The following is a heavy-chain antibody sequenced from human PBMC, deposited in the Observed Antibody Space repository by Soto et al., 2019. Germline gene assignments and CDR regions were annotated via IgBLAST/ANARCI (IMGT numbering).Heavy chain of an antibody. CDR2: IKKDESGT. J-gene: IGHJ6*03. CDR3: ARAPTLITIFGVARDYYMDV. Sequence: GGSLRLSCAASGFTFSSYWMSWVRQAPGKGLGWVSRIKKDESGTSYADSVKGRFTISRDNAKNTLYLQMNSLRAEDTAVYYCARAPTLITIFGVARDYYMDVWGKGTTVTVSS. V-gene: IGHV3-74*01. CDR1: GFTFSSYW. D-gene: IGHD3-3*01.